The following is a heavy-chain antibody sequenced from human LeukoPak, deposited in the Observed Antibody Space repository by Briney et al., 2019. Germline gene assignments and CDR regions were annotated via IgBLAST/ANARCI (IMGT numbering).Heavy chain of an antibody. J-gene: IGHJ4*02. Sequence: SETLSLTCTVSGGSISSYYWSWIRQPPGKGLEWIGYIYYSGGTNYNPSLKSRVTISVDTSKNQFSLKLSSVTAADTAVYYCARHRIAAAGNYFDYWGQGTLVTVSS. D-gene: IGHD6-13*01. CDR3: ARHRIAAAGNYFDY. V-gene: IGHV4-59*08. CDR2: IYYSGGT. CDR1: GGSISSYY.